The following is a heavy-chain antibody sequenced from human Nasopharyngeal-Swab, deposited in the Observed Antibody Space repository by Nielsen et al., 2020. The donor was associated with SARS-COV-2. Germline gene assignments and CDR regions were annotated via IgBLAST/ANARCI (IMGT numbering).Heavy chain of an antibody. Sequence: GESLKISCAASGFTFSSYGMNWVRQAPGKGLEWVSYISSSGSTIYYADSVKGRFTISRDNAKNSLYLQMKSLRAEDTAVYYCARDIKRYFDWLLPSYYYYGMDVWGQGTTVTVSS. V-gene: IGHV3-48*03. D-gene: IGHD3-9*01. J-gene: IGHJ6*02. CDR3: ARDIKRYFDWLLPSYYYYGMDV. CDR1: GFTFSSYG. CDR2: ISSSGSTI.